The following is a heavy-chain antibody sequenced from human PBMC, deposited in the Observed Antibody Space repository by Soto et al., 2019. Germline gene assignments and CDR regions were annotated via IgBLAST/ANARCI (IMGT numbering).Heavy chain of an antibody. Sequence: QVQLVQSGAEVKKPGSSVKVSCKASGGTFSNYAISWVRQAPGQGLEWMGGIIPIFGTANYAQKFQGRVTITADESTSTAYMELSSLRSEDTAVYYCARDRSPSSGYYPYWFDPWGQGTLVTVSS. D-gene: IGHD3-22*01. CDR2: IIPIFGTA. CDR3: ARDRSPSSGYYPYWFDP. V-gene: IGHV1-69*12. J-gene: IGHJ5*02. CDR1: GGTFSNYA.